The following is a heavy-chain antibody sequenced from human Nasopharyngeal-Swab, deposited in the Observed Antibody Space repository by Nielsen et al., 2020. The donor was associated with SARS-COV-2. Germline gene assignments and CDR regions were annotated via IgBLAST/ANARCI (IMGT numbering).Heavy chain of an antibody. V-gene: IGHV5-51*01. D-gene: IGHD1-26*01. CDR2: IYPGDSNT. CDR3: ARPMRPMGHYYFGMDV. Sequence: GESLKISCKGSGYSFTTYWIGWVRQMPGKGLEWMGIIYPGDSNTRYSPSFQGQVTISVDKYSSTAYLQWSSLKASDTAIYYCARPMRPMGHYYFGMDVWCQGTTVTVSS. CDR1: GYSFTTYW. J-gene: IGHJ6*02.